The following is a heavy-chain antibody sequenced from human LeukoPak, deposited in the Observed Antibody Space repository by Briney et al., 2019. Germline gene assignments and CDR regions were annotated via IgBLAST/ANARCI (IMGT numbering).Heavy chain of an antibody. V-gene: IGHV4-59*01. J-gene: IGHJ5*02. CDR1: GGSISSYY. Sequence: SETLSLTCTVSGGSISSYYWSWIQQPPGTGLEWIGHIYYSGSTNYNPSLNSRVTISVDTSKNQFSLKLNSLTAADTAAYYCARLHSSSFDPWGQGTLVNVSS. CDR2: IYYSGST. D-gene: IGHD6-6*01. CDR3: ARLHSSSFDP.